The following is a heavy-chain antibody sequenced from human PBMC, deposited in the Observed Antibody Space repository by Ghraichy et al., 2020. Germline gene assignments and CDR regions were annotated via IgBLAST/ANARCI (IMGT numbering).Heavy chain of an antibody. CDR2: ISYDGSNK. CDR3: ARGGWFGELELIDY. Sequence: GGSLRLSCAASGFTFSSYAMHWVRQAPGKGLEWVAVISYDGSNKYYADSVKGRFTISRDNAKNTLYLQMNSQRAEDTAVYYCARGGWFGELELIDYWGQGTLVTVSS. CDR1: GFTFSSYA. V-gene: IGHV3-30-3*01. D-gene: IGHD3-10*01. J-gene: IGHJ4*02.